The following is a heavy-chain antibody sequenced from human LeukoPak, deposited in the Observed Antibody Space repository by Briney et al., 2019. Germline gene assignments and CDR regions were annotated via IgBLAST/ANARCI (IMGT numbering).Heavy chain of an antibody. Sequence: GGSLRLSCAASGFTFSSYAMSWVRQAPGKGLEWVSTITGSGDSTYYADSVRGRFTISADKAKNSLYLQMNSLRVEDTAVYYCARDHNYAFDNWGQGTLVSVAS. CDR3: ARDHNYAFDN. CDR2: ITGSGDST. J-gene: IGHJ4*02. D-gene: IGHD1-1*01. V-gene: IGHV3-23*01. CDR1: GFTFSSYA.